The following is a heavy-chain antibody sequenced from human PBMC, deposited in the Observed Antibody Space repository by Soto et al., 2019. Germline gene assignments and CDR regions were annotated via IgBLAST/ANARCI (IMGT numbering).Heavy chain of an antibody. Sequence: QVQLQESGPGLVKPSQTLSLTCTVSGGSISSGGYYWRWIRQHPGKGMEWIGYIYYSGSTYYNPSLKSRVTISVETSKNQFSLKLSSVTAADTAVYYCASQLDEGLDVWGQGTTVTVSS. CDR3: ASQLDEGLDV. D-gene: IGHD6-6*01. CDR1: GGSISSGGYY. J-gene: IGHJ6*02. CDR2: IYYSGST. V-gene: IGHV4-31*03.